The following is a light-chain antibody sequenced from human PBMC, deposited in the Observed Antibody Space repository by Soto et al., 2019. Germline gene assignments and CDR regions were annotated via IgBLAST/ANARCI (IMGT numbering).Light chain of an antibody. CDR1: QIISTPY. CDR2: GAS. Sequence: DIVLTQSPGTLPLSPGERAPLSCRARQIISTPYLGWYQQKPGQPPRLLIYGASSRATGIPDSFSGSVSGTYFTLTISRQEHEDFAVYYYQHYGTSLYTFCQGTKLESK. CDR3: QHYGTSLYT. J-gene: IGKJ2*01. V-gene: IGKV3-20*01.